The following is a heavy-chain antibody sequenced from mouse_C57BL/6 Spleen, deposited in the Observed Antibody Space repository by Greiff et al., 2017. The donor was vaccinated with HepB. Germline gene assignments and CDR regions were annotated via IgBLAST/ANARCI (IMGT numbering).Heavy chain of an antibody. V-gene: IGHV1-82*01. CDR1: GYAFSSSW. Sequence: QVQLQQSGPELVKPGASVKISCKASGYAFSSSWMNWVKQRPGKGLEWIGRIYPGDGDTNYNGKFKGKATLTADKSSSTAYMQLSSLTSEDSAVYFCAKGSQVPQYYFDYWGQGTTLTVSS. D-gene: IGHD1-1*01. CDR3: AKGSQVPQYYFDY. CDR2: IYPGDGDT. J-gene: IGHJ2*01.